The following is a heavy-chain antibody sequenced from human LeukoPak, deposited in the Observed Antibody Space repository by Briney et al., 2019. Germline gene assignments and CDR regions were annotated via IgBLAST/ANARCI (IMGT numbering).Heavy chain of an antibody. Sequence: ASVKVSCKASGCTFSSYAISWVRQAPGQGLEWMGGIIPIFGTANYAHKFQGRVTITTDESTSTAYMELSSLRSEDTAVYYCASPSSTYSSGYLYWGQGTLVTASS. CDR1: GCTFSSYA. CDR2: IIPIFGTA. J-gene: IGHJ4*02. D-gene: IGHD3-22*01. CDR3: ASPSSTYSSGYLY. V-gene: IGHV1-69*05.